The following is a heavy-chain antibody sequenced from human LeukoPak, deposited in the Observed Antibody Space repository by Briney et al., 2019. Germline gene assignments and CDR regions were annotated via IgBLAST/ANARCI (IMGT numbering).Heavy chain of an antibody. CDR3: ARVHYSGYYYYMDV. J-gene: IGHJ6*03. V-gene: IGHV4-59*01. Sequence: SETLSLTCTVSGGSISSYYWSWIRQPPGKGLEWIGYIYYSGSTNYNPSLKSRVTISIDTSKNQFSLKLSSVTAADMAVYYCARVHYSGYYYYMDVWGQGTTVTVSS. CDR1: GGSISSYY. D-gene: IGHD1-26*01. CDR2: IYYSGST.